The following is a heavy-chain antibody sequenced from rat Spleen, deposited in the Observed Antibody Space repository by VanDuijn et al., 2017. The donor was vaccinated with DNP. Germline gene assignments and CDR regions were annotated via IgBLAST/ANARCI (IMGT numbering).Heavy chain of an antibody. V-gene: IGHV5-27*01. D-gene: IGHD3-8*01. CDR3: ATGQSTSDNWFAY. CDR2: ISNTGDNT. J-gene: IGHJ3*01. Sequence: EVQLVESGGGLVQPGRSLKLSCAASGFTFSNYYMAWVRQAPGKGLEWVASISNTGDNTYYSDSVKGRFTISRDNAKSTLYLQMNSLRSEDTATYYCATGQSTSDNWFAYWGQGTLVTVSS. CDR1: GFTFSNYY.